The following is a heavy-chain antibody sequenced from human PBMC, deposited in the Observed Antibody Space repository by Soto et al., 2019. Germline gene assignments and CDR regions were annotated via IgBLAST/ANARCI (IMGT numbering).Heavy chain of an antibody. V-gene: IGHV1-3*01. D-gene: IGHD3-9*01. J-gene: IGHJ6*02. CDR3: ASKLVDSYYYYGMDV. Sequence: QVQLVQSGAEVKKPGASVKVSCKASGYTFTSYAMHWVRQAPGQRLEWMGWINAGNGNTKYSQKFQGRVTITRDTSXXTAYMELSSLRSEDTAVYYCASKLVDSYYYYGMDVWGQGTTVTVSS. CDR2: INAGNGNT. CDR1: GYTFTSYA.